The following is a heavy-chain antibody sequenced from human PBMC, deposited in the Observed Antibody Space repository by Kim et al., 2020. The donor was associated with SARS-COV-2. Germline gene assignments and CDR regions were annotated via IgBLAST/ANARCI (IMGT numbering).Heavy chain of an antibody. V-gene: IGHV7-4-1*02. CDR1: GYTFTSYA. CDR3: ARGGPEGWELLADY. J-gene: IGHJ4*02. CDR2: INTNTGNP. D-gene: IGHD1-26*01. Sequence: ASVKVSCKASGYTFTSYAMNWVRQAPGQGLEWMGWINTNTGNPTYAQGFTGRFVFSLDTSVSTAYLQISSQKAEDTAVYYCARGGPEGWELLADYWGQGTLVTVSS.